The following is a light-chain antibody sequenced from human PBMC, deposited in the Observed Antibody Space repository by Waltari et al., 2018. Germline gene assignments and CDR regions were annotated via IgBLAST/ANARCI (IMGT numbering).Light chain of an antibody. CDR3: QQYSSFST. CDR1: QNVGTW. V-gene: IGKV1-5*03. Sequence: DIQMTQSPSTLSASVGDRVPISCRASQNVGTWLAWYQQKPGKAPKLMIYMASSLESGVPSRFSGSGSGTEFTLTISSLQPDDFATYYCQQYSSFSTFGQGTKV. J-gene: IGKJ2*01. CDR2: MAS.